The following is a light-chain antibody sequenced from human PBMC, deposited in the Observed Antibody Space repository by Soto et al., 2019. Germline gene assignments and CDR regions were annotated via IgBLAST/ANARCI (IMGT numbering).Light chain of an antibody. CDR3: QQYNNWPPT. V-gene: IGKV3-15*01. J-gene: IGKJ1*01. CDR2: GAS. Sequence: EIVMTRSPATLSVSPGERATISCRASQSFSSNLAWYQQKPGQAPRLLIYGASTRATGIPARFSGSGSGTEFTLTISSLQSEDFAVYYCQQYNNWPPTFGQGTKV. CDR1: QSFSSN.